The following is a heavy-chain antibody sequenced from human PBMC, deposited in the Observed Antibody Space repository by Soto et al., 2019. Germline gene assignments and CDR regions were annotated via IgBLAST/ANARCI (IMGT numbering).Heavy chain of an antibody. D-gene: IGHD3-3*01. CDR3: ARPIPRITIFGVDPGVNNWFDP. CDR1: GDSVTSHY. J-gene: IGHJ5*02. Sequence: SETLSLTCSFSGDSVTSHYLTWIRQSPEKGLEWIGYMHYTGFSHYNPSLKSRLTISVDRSKNQFTLQLTSVTVADTAVYYCARPIPRITIFGVDPGVNNWFDPWGQGTLVTVSS. V-gene: IGHV4-59*02. CDR2: MHYTGFS.